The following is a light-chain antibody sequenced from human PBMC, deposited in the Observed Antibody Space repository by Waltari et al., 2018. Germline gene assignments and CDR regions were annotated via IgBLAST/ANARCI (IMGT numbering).Light chain of an antibody. J-gene: IGKJ1*01. CDR1: QSVRRA. Sequence: EIVLTQSPGTLSLSPGETATLSCRASQSVRRALAWYQQKPGQDPRLLIYDASSRATGIPDRFSGSGSGTDFSLTISRLEAEDFAVYYCQHYVSLPATFGQGTKVEIK. CDR3: QHYVSLPAT. CDR2: DAS. V-gene: IGKV3-20*01.